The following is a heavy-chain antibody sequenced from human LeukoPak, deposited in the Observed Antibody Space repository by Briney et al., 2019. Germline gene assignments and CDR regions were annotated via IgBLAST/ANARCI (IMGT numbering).Heavy chain of an antibody. CDR2: IYYSGST. Sequence: SETLSLTCTVSGGSISSYYWSWIRQPPGKRLEWIGYIYYSGSTNYNPSLKSRVTISADTSKNQFSLELSSVTAADTAVYCCARVYYGDYEGYYFDYWGQGTLVTVSS. CDR1: GGSISSYY. CDR3: ARVYYGDYEGYYFDY. D-gene: IGHD4-17*01. V-gene: IGHV4-59*01. J-gene: IGHJ4*02.